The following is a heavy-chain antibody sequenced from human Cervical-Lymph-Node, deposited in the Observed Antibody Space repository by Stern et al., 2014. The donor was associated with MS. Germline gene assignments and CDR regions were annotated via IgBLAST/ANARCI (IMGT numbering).Heavy chain of an antibody. Sequence: QDQLVQSGAEVKKPGASVKVSCKVSGYTLNELSMYWVRQAPGKGLEWMGGFEPETGETIYAQKFQGRVTMTEDTATDTAYMELSSLRSEDTAMYYCASWKYQLPLITGSGWHWTGHWGQGTLVIVSS. CDR1: GYTLNELS. V-gene: IGHV1-24*01. D-gene: IGHD6-25*01. CDR2: FEPETGET. CDR3: ASWKYQLPLITGSGWHWTGH. J-gene: IGHJ4*02.